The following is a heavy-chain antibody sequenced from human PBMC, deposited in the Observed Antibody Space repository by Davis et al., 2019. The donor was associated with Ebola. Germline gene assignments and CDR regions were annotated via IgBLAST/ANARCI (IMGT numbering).Heavy chain of an antibody. CDR2: ISSSSSYI. Sequence: PGGSLRLSCAASGFTFSSYSMNWVRQAPGQGLEWVSSISSSSSYIYYADSVKGRFTISRDNAKNSLYLQMSSLRAEDTAVYYCARASDGFFFNYWGQRTLVTVSS. V-gene: IGHV3-21*01. CDR1: GFTFSSYS. J-gene: IGHJ4*02. D-gene: IGHD3/OR15-3a*01. CDR3: ARASDGFFFNY.